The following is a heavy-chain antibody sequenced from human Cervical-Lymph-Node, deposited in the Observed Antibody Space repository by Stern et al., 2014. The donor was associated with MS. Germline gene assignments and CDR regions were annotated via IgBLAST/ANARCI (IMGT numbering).Heavy chain of an antibody. D-gene: IGHD6-13*01. V-gene: IGHV2-26*01. CDR2: ILSNNEK. J-gene: IGHJ3*02. Sequence: ESGPVLVKPTETLTLTCTVSGFSLSHARMGVSWIRQPPGKALEWLAHILSNNEKSYTTALTGSLTISHDISKSQVILTMTHMDPADTATYYCERMMQHLAGDAFDIWGQGTMVSVSS. CDR1: GFSLSHARMG. CDR3: ERMMQHLAGDAFDI.